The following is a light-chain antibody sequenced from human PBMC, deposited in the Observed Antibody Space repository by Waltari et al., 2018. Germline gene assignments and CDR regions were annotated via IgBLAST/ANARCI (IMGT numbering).Light chain of an antibody. CDR2: AAS. CDR1: QGISNY. V-gene: IGKV1-17*01. CDR3: LQYNSIPYS. Sequence: DIQMTQSPSSLSASVGDRVTITCRASQGISNYVSWYQQKPGKAPKRLIYAASSLESGVPSKFSGSGSGTEFTLTISSLQPEDFATYYCLQYNSIPYSFGQGTKVEIK. J-gene: IGKJ2*03.